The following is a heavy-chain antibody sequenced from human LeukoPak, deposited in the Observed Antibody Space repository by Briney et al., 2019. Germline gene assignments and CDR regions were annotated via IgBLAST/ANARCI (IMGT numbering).Heavy chain of an antibody. Sequence: PSGTLSLTCTFSGDSITNYYWSWIRQPAGKGLQLIGRIFTTGFTTYDPSLKSRVSMSFDTPRNQFSPTLNSVTAADTAVYYCAAGPVGHISRAFDLWGQGKVVTVSS. CDR1: GDSITNYY. CDR2: IFTTGFT. V-gene: IGHV4-4*07. J-gene: IGHJ4*02. CDR3: AAGPVGHISRAFDL.